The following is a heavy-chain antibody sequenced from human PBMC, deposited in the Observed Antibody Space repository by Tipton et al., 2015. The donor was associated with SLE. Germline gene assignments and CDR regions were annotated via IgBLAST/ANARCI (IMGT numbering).Heavy chain of an antibody. CDR2: INHGGST. J-gene: IGHJ3*02. CDR3: AQAHLWGSYRYASDI. CDR1: GGPFGGYY. D-gene: IGHD3-16*02. Sequence: LSLTCSIYGGPFGGYYWSWIRQPPGKGLEWIGEINHGGSTNYNPSLKSRVTISVDTSKNQFSLKLSSVTAADTAVYYCAQAHLWGSYRYASDIWGQGTMVTVSS. V-gene: IGHV4-34*01.